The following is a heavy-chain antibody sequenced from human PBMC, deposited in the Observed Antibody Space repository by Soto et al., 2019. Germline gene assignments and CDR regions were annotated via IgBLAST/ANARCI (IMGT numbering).Heavy chain of an antibody. V-gene: IGHV3-48*02. Sequence: PGGSLRLSCAASGFTFSSYSMNWARQAPGKGLEWVSYISSSSSTIYYADSVKGRFTISRDNDKNSLYLQMNSLRDEDTAVYYCARAYSSSWYAGFDYWGQGTLVTVSS. D-gene: IGHD6-13*01. CDR2: ISSSSSTI. CDR3: ARAYSSSWYAGFDY. CDR1: GFTFSSYS. J-gene: IGHJ4*02.